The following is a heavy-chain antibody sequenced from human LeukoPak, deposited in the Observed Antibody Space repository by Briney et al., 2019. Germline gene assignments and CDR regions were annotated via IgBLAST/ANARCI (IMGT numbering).Heavy chain of an antibody. V-gene: IGHV4-30-4*01. CDR2: IYYSGSA. D-gene: IGHD5-12*01. CDR3: ARDGSGGGYDGPGFGD. J-gene: IGHJ4*02. Sequence: SETLSLTCTVSGGSISSGDYYWSWIRQPPGKGLEWIGYIYYSGSAYYNPSLKSRVTISVDTSKNQFSLKLSSVTAADTAVYYCARDGSGGGYDGPGFGDWGQGTLVTVSS. CDR1: GGSISSGDYY.